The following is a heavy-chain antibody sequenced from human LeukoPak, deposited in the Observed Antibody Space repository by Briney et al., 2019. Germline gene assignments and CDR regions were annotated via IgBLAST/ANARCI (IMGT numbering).Heavy chain of an antibody. Sequence: SETLSLTCTVSGASISSCYWSWVRQPAGKGLEWVGLMYTSGSTNYNPSLKSRVTMSIDTSKNQLSLRLSSVTAADTAVYYCARTSDDFWSGWFDPWGQGTLVTVSS. D-gene: IGHD3-3*01. CDR2: MYTSGST. J-gene: IGHJ5*02. V-gene: IGHV4-4*07. CDR1: GASISSCY. CDR3: ARTSDDFWSGWFDP.